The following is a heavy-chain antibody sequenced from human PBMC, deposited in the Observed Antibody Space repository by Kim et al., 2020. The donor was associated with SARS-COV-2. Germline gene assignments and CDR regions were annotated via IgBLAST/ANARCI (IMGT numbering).Heavy chain of an antibody. Sequence: KNYNAEYVKDQFIASRDNSNNTLYLKVNSLKAEDTAGYYCARDFTADYFDYWGQGTLVTVSS. CDR3: ARDFTADYFDY. CDR2: KN. D-gene: IGHD2-21*02. J-gene: IGHJ4*02. V-gene: IGHV3-33*01.